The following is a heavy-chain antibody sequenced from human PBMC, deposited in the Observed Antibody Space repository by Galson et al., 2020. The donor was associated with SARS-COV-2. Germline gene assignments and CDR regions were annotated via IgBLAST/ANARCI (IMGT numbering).Heavy chain of an antibody. CDR1: GFTVSSNY. CDR3: ARGHCSSTSCFRDGLDV. D-gene: IGHD2-2*01. V-gene: IGHV3-66*02. Sequence: GESLKISCAASGFTVSSNYMNWVRQAPGKGLEWVSVIYSSGNTYHADSVKGRFTISRDNSLNTVYLQMNRLRGEDTAVYYCARGHCSSTSCFRDGLDVWGQGTTVTVSS. CDR2: IYSSGNT. J-gene: IGHJ6*02.